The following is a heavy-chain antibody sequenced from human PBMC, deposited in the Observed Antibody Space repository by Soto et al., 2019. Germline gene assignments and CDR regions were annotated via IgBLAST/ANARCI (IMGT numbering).Heavy chain of an antibody. CDR2: INSDGSST. Sequence: GGSLRLSCAASGFTFSSYWMHWVRQAPGKGLVWVSRINSDGSSTSYADSVKGRFTISRDNAKNTLYLQMNSLRAEDTAVYYCARDGGIVVVRAGNWFDPWGQGTLVTVSS. D-gene: IGHD2-15*01. V-gene: IGHV3-74*01. CDR3: ARDGGIVVVRAGNWFDP. CDR1: GFTFSSYW. J-gene: IGHJ5*02.